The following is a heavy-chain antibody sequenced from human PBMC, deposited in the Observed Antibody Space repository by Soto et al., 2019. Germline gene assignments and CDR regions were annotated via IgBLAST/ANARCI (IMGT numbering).Heavy chain of an antibody. CDR1: GCTCSSHW. CDR2: IRQDGREE. D-gene: IGHD6-13*01. Sequence: EVQLVESGGGLIHPGGSLGLSCAASGCTCSSHWMSWVRQAPGKGLEWVANIRQDGREEQYLDSVKGRFTLSRDNAKNSLYLQMNGLRVEDTAAYYCAKSEGYSFDIRGQGTLVTVSS. CDR3: AKSEGYSFDI. J-gene: IGHJ3*02. V-gene: IGHV3-7*01.